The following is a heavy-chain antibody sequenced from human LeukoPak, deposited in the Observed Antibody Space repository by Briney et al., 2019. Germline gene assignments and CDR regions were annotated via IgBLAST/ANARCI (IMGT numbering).Heavy chain of an antibody. V-gene: IGHV4-31*03. Sequence: SETLSLTCTVSGGSISSGGYYWSWIRQHPGKGLEWIGYIYYSGSTYFNPSLKSRVTISVDTSKNQFSLKLSSVTAADTAVYYCARDWPGTSRPNYYYYGMDVWGQGTTVTVSS. CDR1: GGSISSGGYY. CDR2: IYYSGST. CDR3: ARDWPGTSRPNYYYYGMDV. J-gene: IGHJ6*02.